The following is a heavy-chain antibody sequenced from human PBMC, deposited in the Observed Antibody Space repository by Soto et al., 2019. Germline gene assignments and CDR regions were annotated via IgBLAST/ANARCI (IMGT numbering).Heavy chain of an antibody. Sequence: SETLSLTCTVSGGSFSPNYWSWIRQPPGKGLEWVGSIYYSGSTYYNPSLKSRVTISVDTSNNQFSLKLSSVTAADTAVYYCARASYDSSTYYLDYWGQGTLVTVSS. CDR3: ARASYDSSTYYLDY. CDR2: IYYSGST. V-gene: IGHV4-59*08. J-gene: IGHJ4*02. D-gene: IGHD3-22*01. CDR1: GGSFSPNY.